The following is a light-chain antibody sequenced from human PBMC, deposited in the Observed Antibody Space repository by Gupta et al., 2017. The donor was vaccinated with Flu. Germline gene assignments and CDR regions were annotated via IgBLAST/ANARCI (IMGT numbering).Light chain of an antibody. CDR2: EFD. V-gene: IGLV2-8*01. Sequence: QSALTQPPSASGSPGQSVTVSCTGTSRDVGFYHYVSWYQQRPGKPPKLSIYEFDRRPSGVPDRFSGARSGNTASLTVSGLQTDDEGDYFCSSYAGNNQGVFGTGTAVTVL. CDR3: SSYAGNNQGV. J-gene: IGLJ1*01. CDR1: SRDVGFYHY.